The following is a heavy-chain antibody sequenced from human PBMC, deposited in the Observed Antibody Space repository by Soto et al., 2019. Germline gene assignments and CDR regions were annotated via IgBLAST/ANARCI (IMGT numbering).Heavy chain of an antibody. J-gene: IGHJ3*02. CDR1: GFTFSRSW. Sequence: PGGSLRLSCASSGFTFSRSWMSWVRQAPGKGLEWVANIKHDGSEKCYVDSLKGRFTISRDNAKNSLSLEINSLRAEDTAVYYCARPLGWRDAFDIWGQGTMVTVSS. V-gene: IGHV3-7*01. CDR3: ARPLGWRDAFDI. CDR2: IKHDGSEK. D-gene: IGHD2-15*01.